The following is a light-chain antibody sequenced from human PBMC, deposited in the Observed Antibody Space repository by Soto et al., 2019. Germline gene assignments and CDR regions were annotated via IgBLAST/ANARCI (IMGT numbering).Light chain of an antibody. CDR3: QQSYSG. CDR1: QSIINF. J-gene: IGKJ3*01. V-gene: IGKV1-39*01. CDR2: AAS. Sequence: DIQMTQSPSSLSASVGDRVTITCRASQSIINFLNWYQQKPGKAPKLLIYAASTLQSGVPSRFSGSGSGTAFTLTISSLHPEDFATYYCQQSYSGFGPGTKVDIK.